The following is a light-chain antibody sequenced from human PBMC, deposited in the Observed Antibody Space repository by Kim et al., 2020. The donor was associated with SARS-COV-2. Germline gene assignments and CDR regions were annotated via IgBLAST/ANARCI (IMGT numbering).Light chain of an antibody. CDR1: QRIRNW. CDR3: QQYETDYS. CDR2: DAS. Sequence: PTAPGVDRVTSTCRASQRIRNWVAWYQQKPGKAPEVLIYDASSLKSGVPPRFSGTGSGTEFTLSISSLQPDDSATYYCQQYETDYSFGQGTKLEI. J-gene: IGKJ2*03. V-gene: IGKV1-5*01.